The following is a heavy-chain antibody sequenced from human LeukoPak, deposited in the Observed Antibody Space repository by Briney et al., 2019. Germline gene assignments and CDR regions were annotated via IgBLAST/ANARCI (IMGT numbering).Heavy chain of an antibody. Sequence: GRSLRLSCAASGFSFDDYAMHWVRQAPGKGLEWVSAISWNSGSIGYADSVKGRFTISRDNAKNSLYLQMNSLRAEDMALYYSAKDSSATVTNAGFDAFDIWGQGTMVTVSS. CDR2: ISWNSGSI. J-gene: IGHJ3*02. V-gene: IGHV3-9*03. CDR1: GFSFDDYA. CDR3: AKDSSATVTNAGFDAFDI. D-gene: IGHD4-17*01.